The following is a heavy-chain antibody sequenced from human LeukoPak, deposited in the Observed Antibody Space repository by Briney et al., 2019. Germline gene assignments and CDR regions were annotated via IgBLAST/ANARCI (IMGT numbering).Heavy chain of an antibody. CDR2: IYYSGST. D-gene: IGHD5-24*01. V-gene: IGHV4-39*07. CDR3: ARAGGIDGWLGTDY. Sequence: PETLSLTCTVSGGSISSSSYYWGWIRQPPGKGLEWIGSIYYSGSTYYNPSLKSRVTISVDTSKNQFSLKLSSVTAADTAVYYCARAGGIDGWLGTDYWGQGTLVAVSS. J-gene: IGHJ4*02. CDR1: GGSISSSSYY.